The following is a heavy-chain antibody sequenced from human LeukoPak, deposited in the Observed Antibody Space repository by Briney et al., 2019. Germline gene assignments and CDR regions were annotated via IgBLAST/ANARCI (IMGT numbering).Heavy chain of an antibody. V-gene: IGHV3-48*03. CDR3: ARAKMTTAGGVFDY. D-gene: IGHD6-13*01. CDR1: GFTFSSYA. J-gene: IGHJ4*02. CDR2: ISPSGSTI. Sequence: GGSLRLSCAASGFTFSSYAMSWVRQAPGKGLEWVSYISPSGSTIHYADSVKGRFSISRDNAKNSLYLQMNSLRAEDTAVYYCARAKMTTAGGVFDYWGQGTLVTVSS.